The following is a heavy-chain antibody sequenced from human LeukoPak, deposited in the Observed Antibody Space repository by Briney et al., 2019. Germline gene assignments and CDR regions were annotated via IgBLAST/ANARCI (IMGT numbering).Heavy chain of an antibody. CDR3: ARDESGSFDY. J-gene: IGHJ4*02. D-gene: IGHD5-12*01. CDR2: IYYSGST. CDR1: GGSISSYY. Sequence: SETLSLTCTVSGGSISSYYWSWIRQPPGKGLEWIGYIYYSGSTNYNPSLRSRVTISVDTSKNQFSLKLSSVTAADTAVYYCARDESGSFDYWGQGTLVTVSS. V-gene: IGHV4-59*01.